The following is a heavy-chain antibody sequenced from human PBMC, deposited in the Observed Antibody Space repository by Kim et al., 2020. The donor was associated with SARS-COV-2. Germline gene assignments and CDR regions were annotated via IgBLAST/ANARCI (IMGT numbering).Heavy chain of an antibody. CDR2: INHSGST. CDR3: ARGRQWFGSHNWFDP. J-gene: IGHJ5*02. CDR1: GGSFSGYY. D-gene: IGHD3-10*01. Sequence: SETLSLTCAVYGGSFSGYYWSWIRQPPGKGLEWIGEINHSGSTNYNPSLKSRVTISVDTSKNQFSLKLSSVTAADTAVYYCARGRQWFGSHNWFDPWGQGTLVTVSS. V-gene: IGHV4-34*01.